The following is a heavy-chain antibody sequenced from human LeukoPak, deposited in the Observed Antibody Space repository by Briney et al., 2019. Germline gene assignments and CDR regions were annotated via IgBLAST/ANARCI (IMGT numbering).Heavy chain of an antibody. CDR1: GGTFSSYA. V-gene: IGHV1-69*13. CDR2: IIPIFGTA. Sequence: SVKVSCKASGGTFSSYAISWVRQAPGQGLEWMGGIIPIFGTANYAQKFQDRVTITADESTSTAYMELSSLRSEDTAVYYCAREATAAMGEFDYWGQGTLVTVSS. CDR3: AREATAAMGEFDY. J-gene: IGHJ4*02. D-gene: IGHD2-2*01.